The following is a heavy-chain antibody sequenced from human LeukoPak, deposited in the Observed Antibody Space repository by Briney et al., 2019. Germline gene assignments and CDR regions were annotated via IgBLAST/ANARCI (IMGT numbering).Heavy chain of an antibody. D-gene: IGHD3-22*01. CDR1: GFTFSSYG. CDR2: IRYDGSNK. CDR3: AKEGYDSSGYYPYFDY. Sequence: GGSLRLSCAASGFTFSSYGMHWVRQAPGKGLGWVAFIRYDGSNKYYADSVKGRFTISRDNSKNTLYLQMNSLRAEDTAVYYCAKEGYDSSGYYPYFDYWGQGTLVTVSS. J-gene: IGHJ4*02. V-gene: IGHV3-30*02.